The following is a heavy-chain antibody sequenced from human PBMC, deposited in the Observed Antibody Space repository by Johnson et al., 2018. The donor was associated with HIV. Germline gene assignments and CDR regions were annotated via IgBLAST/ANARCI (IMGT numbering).Heavy chain of an antibody. CDR1: GFTFDDYA. Sequence: VQLVESGGGLVQPGRSLRLSCAASGFTFDDYAMHWVRQAPGKGLEWVSGISWNSGSIGYADSVKGRFTISRDHAKNSLYLQMNSMRAEDTALYYCAKDSLRKSYDSSGHYPNDAFDIWGQGTMVTVSS. J-gene: IGHJ3*02. CDR2: ISWNSGSI. CDR3: AKDSLRKSYDSSGHYPNDAFDI. D-gene: IGHD3-22*01. V-gene: IGHV3-9*01.